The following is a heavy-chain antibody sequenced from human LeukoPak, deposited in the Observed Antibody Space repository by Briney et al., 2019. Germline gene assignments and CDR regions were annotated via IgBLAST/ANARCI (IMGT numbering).Heavy chain of an antibody. V-gene: IGHV3-23*01. CDR2: ISGSGGST. CDR3: ARDRSSSWYETFQH. Sequence: GGSLRLSCAASGFTFSSYAMSWVRQAPGKGLEWVSAISGSGGSTYYADSVKGRFTISRDNSKNTLYLQMNSLRAEDTAVYYCARDRSSSWYETFQHWGQGTLVTVSS. CDR1: GFTFSSYA. J-gene: IGHJ1*01. D-gene: IGHD6-13*01.